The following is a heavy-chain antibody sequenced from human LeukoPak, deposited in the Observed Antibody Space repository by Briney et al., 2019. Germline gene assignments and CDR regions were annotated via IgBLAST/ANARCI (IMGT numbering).Heavy chain of an antibody. D-gene: IGHD3-16*01. Sequence: SETLSLTCTVSGGSISSGDYYWSWIRQPPGKGLEWIGYIYYSGSTNYNPSLKSRVTISVDTSKNQFSLKLSSVTAADTAVYYCARSQGDYLFDYWGQGTLVTVSS. V-gene: IGHV4-61*08. CDR3: ARSQGDYLFDY. CDR1: GGSISSGDYY. J-gene: IGHJ4*02. CDR2: IYYSGST.